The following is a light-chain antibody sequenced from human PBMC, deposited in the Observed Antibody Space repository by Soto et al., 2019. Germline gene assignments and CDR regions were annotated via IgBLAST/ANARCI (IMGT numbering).Light chain of an antibody. CDR2: GNS. J-gene: IGLJ3*02. Sequence: QSVLTQPPSVSGAPGQRVTISCTGSSSNIGAGYDVHWYRQLPGTAPKLLIYGNSNRPSGVPDRLSGSKSGTSASLAITGLQAEDEADYYCQSYDSSLSALFGGGTKLTVL. V-gene: IGLV1-40*01. CDR3: QSYDSSLSAL. CDR1: SSNIGAGYD.